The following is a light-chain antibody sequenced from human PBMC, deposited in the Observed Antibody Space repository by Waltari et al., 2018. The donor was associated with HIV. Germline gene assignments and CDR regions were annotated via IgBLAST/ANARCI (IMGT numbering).Light chain of an antibody. CDR3: FSAADDNLRV. J-gene: IGLJ3*02. CDR1: ALPKYY. CDR2: KKT. Sequence: SYELTQPSSVSVSPGQNARITCSGEALPKYYDRWYQQKPGQAPVLVLYKKTARPSGIPGRFSGSRSGTTVTLTISGAQVGDESDYYCFSAADDNLRVFGGGTKLTVL. V-gene: IGLV3-27*01.